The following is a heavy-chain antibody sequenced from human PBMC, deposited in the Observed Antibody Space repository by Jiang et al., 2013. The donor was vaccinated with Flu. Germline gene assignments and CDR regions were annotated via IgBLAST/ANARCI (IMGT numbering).Heavy chain of an antibody. J-gene: IGHJ4*02. V-gene: IGHV5-51*01. D-gene: IGHD6-6*01. CDR2: IYPGDSET. Sequence: KGLEWMGIIYPGDSETRYSPSFQGQVTISVDKSISTAYLQWSSLKASDTAMYYCARRWAYSSSAGTVDYWGQGTLVTVSS. CDR3: ARRWAYSSSAGTVDY.